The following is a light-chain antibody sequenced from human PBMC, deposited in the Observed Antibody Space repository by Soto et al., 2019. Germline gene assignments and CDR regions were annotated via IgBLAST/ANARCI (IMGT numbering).Light chain of an antibody. CDR3: SSYTNINTRACV. CDR1: SSDIASYKF. J-gene: IGLJ1*01. Sequence: QSALTQPASVSGSPGQSITISCTGTSSDIASYKFVSWFQHHPGKAPKLLIYEVNNRPSGISNRFSGSKSGNTASLTISGLQPEDEAEYYCSSYTNINTRACVFGTGTKLTVL. V-gene: IGLV2-14*01. CDR2: EVN.